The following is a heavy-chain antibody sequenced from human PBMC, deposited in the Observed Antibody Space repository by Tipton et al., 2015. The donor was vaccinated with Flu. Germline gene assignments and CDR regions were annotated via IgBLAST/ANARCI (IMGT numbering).Heavy chain of an antibody. J-gene: IGHJ4*02. D-gene: IGHD3-22*01. CDR3: ARVRSYYDSSGYYYAFDY. V-gene: IGHV4-61*02. Sequence: TLSLTCTVSGGSISSGSYYWSWIRQPAGKGLEWIGRISTRGSTNYNPSLKSRVTISVDTSKNQFSLKLSSVTAADTAVYYCARVRSYYDSSGYYYAFDYWGQGTLVTVSS. CDR1: GGSISSGSYY. CDR2: ISTRGST.